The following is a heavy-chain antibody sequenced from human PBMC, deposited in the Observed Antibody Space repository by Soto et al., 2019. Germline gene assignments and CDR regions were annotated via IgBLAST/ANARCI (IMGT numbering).Heavy chain of an antibody. CDR1: GYTFTGSS. D-gene: IGHD7-27*01. V-gene: IGHV1-2*02. J-gene: IGHJ4*02. Sequence: QVQLVQSGAEVKKPGASVNVSCEPSGYTFTGSSIHWVRQAPGQGLEWMGYINPNSGDTIFAQKFQGRVTMTRDTSISTAYMELSRVASDDTAVYYCARDLTGDPNYWGQGTLVTVSS. CDR2: INPNSGDT. CDR3: ARDLTGDPNY.